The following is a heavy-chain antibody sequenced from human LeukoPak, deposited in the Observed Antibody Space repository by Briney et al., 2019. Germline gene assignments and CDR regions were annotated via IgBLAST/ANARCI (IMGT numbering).Heavy chain of an antibody. CDR3: AGVRSYYAYWYFDL. V-gene: IGHV4-59*01. J-gene: IGHJ2*01. D-gene: IGHD1-26*01. CDR1: GGSLSSYY. Sequence: SETLSLTCTVSGGSLSSYYWSWIRQPPGKGLEWIWYIYYSGSTNYTPSPKCRATIPVDTSKQQFHLNLRSVTAEDTTRYCSAGVRSYYAYWYFDLWGRGTLVTVCS. CDR2: IYYSGST.